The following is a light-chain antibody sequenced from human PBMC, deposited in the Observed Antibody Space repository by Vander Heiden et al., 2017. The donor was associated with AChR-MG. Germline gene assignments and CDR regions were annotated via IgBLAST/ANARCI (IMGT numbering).Light chain of an antibody. J-gene: IGLJ3*02. CDR2: DND. CDR1: SANIGDNF. CDR3: GTWDSSLSAGV. Sequence: QSVLTQPPSVSAAPGQKVPISCPGSSANIGDNFVSWYQHLPGTAPKLLIYDNDNRPSGIPDRFSGSKSGTSATLGITGLQTGDEADYYCGTWDSSLSAGVFGGGTKLTVL. V-gene: IGLV1-51*01.